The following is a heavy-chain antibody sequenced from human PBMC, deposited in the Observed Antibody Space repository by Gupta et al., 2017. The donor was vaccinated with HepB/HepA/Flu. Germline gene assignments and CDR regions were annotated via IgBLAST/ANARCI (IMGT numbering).Heavy chain of an antibody. CDR1: GGSISSYY. CDR3: ARGNREDYDFWSGYYLYFDY. V-gene: IGHV4-59*01. D-gene: IGHD3-3*01. CDR2: IYYSGST. J-gene: IGHJ4*02. Sequence: QVQLQESGPGLVKPSETLSLTCTVSGGSISSYYWSWIRQPPGKGLEWIGYIYYSGSTNYNPSLKSRVTISVDTSKNQFSLKLSSVTAADTAVYYCARGNREDYDFWSGYYLYFDYWGQGTLVTVSS.